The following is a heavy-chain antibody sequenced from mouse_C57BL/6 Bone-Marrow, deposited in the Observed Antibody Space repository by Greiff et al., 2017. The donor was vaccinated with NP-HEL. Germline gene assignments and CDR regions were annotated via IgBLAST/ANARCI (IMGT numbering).Heavy chain of an antibody. CDR1: GFTFSDYG. V-gene: IGHV5-15*01. J-gene: IGHJ4*01. Sequence: DVMLVESGGGLVQPGGSLKLSCAASGFTFSDYGMAWVRQAPRKGPEWVAFISNLAYSIYYADTVTGRFTISRENAKNTLYLEMSSLRSEDTAMYYCATVGYYYAMDYWGQGTSVTVSS. D-gene: IGHD3-3*01. CDR3: ATVGYYYAMDY. CDR2: ISNLAYSI.